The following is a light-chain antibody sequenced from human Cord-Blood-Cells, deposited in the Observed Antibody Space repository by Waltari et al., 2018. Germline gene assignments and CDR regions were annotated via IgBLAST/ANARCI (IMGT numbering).Light chain of an antibody. CDR3: NSRDSSGNHLV. Sequence: SSELTQDPAVSVALGQTVRITCHGDSLRSYYASWYQQKPGQAPVLVIYGKNNRPSGIPDRFSGPSSGNTASLTITGAQAEDEADYYCNSRDSSGNHLVFGGGTKLTVL. J-gene: IGLJ3*02. V-gene: IGLV3-19*01. CDR2: GKN. CDR1: SLRSYY.